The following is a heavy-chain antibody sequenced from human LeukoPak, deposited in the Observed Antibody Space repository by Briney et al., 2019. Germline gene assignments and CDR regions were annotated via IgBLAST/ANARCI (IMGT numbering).Heavy chain of an antibody. Sequence: GGSLRLSCAASGFTFDDYAMHWVRQAPGKGLEWVSGISWNSGSIGYADSVKGRFTISRDNAKNSLYLQTNSLRAEDTALYYCAKAPYGDYDWYFDLWGRGTLVTVSS. CDR3: AKAPYGDYDWYFDL. CDR1: GFTFDDYA. V-gene: IGHV3-9*01. CDR2: ISWNSGSI. D-gene: IGHD4-17*01. J-gene: IGHJ2*01.